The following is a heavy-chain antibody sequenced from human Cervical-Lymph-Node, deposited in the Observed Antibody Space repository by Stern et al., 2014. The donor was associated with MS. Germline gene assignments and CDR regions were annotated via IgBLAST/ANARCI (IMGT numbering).Heavy chain of an antibody. CDR1: GFTFSDYY. V-gene: IGHV3-11*01. CDR3: ARDPYYYDSSGYSIDY. Sequence: VQLVESGGGLVKPGGSLRLSCAVSGFTFSDYYMSWIRQAPGKGLERVSCISSSGGSMYYADSVKGRFTMSRDNAKNSVYLQMNSLRAEDTAVYYCARDPYYYDSSGYSIDYWGQGTLVTVSS. J-gene: IGHJ4*02. CDR2: ISSSGGSM. D-gene: IGHD3-22*01.